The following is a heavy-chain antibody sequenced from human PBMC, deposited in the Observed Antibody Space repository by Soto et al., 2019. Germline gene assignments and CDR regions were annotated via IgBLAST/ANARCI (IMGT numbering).Heavy chain of an antibody. D-gene: IGHD5-18*01. CDR2: IYYSGST. Sequence: PSETLSLTCTVSGGSTSSYFWSWIRQPPGKGLEWIGYIYYSGSTNYNPSLKSRVTISVDTSKNQFSLKLSSVTAADTAVYYCARAGTAMVTLHYWGQGTLVTVSS. CDR3: ARAGTAMVTLHY. J-gene: IGHJ4*02. V-gene: IGHV4-59*01. CDR1: GGSTSSYF.